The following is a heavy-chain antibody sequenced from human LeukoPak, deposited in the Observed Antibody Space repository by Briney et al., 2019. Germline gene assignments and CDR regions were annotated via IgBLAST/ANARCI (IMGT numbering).Heavy chain of an antibody. CDR1: GFTFSSSA. J-gene: IGHJ4*02. V-gene: IGHV3-23*01. CDR3: QSGNFYDSSGYYSPYFDY. CDR2: ISASGGST. Sequence: GGSLKLSCAASGFTFSSSAMSWVRQVPGKGLEWVSGISASGGSTSYADSVRGRFTIPRDNSKNTLYLQMNSLGAEDTAVYYCQSGNFYDSSGYYSPYFDYWGQGTLVTVSS. D-gene: IGHD3-22*01.